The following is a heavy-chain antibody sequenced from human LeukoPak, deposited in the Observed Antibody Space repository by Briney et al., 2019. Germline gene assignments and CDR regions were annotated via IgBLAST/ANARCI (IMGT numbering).Heavy chain of an antibody. CDR1: GYTFTSYG. D-gene: IGHD2-2*01. CDR2: ISAYNGNT. V-gene: IGHV1-18*01. CDR3: ARDPSNTSGYRVFHDY. Sequence: GASVKVSCKASGYTFTSYGISWVRQAPGQGLEWMGWISAYNGNTNYAQKLQGRVTMTTDTSTSTAYMELRSLRSDDTAVYYCARDPSNTSGYRVFHDYWGQGALVTVSS. J-gene: IGHJ4*02.